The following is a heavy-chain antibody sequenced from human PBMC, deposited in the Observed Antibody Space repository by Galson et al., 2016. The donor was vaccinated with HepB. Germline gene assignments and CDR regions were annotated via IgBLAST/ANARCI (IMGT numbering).Heavy chain of an antibody. V-gene: IGHV3-11*01. D-gene: IGHD5-18*01. CDR2: ISPSGSTI. CDR1: RFTFSDYY. CDR3: ARVLYRGYSYGYDYGMDV. J-gene: IGHJ6*02. Sequence: SLRLSCAASRFTFSDYYMSWIRQAPGKGLEWVSYISPSGSTIYYADSVKGRFTMSRDNGKDSLQLQMNSLRAEDTAVYYCARVLYRGYSYGYDYGMDVWGQGTTVTVSS.